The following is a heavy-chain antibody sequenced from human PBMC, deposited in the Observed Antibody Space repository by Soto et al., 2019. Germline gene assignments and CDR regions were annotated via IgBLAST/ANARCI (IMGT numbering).Heavy chain of an antibody. V-gene: IGHV3-30*04. Sequence: QVQLVESGGGVVQPGRSLRLSCAASGFTFSSYAMHWVRQAPGKGLEWVAVISYDGSNKYYADSVKGRFTISRDNSKNPLYLQMNSLRAEDTAVYYCARDPVGAFDYWGQGTLVTVSS. CDR1: GFTFSSYA. J-gene: IGHJ4*02. CDR3: ARDPVGAFDY. CDR2: ISYDGSNK. D-gene: IGHD1-26*01.